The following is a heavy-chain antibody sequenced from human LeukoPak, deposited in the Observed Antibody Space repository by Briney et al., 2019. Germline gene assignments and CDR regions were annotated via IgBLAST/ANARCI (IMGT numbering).Heavy chain of an antibody. V-gene: IGHV4-4*07. CDR1: GGSINSCY. CDR2: IYTSGST. J-gene: IGHJ6*03. Sequence: PSETLSLTCTVSGGSINSCYWSWLRQPAGKGLEWIGRIYTSGSTNYNPSLKSRVTMSVDTSKNQFSLKLSSVTAADTAVYYCAAQSYYYYYMDVWGKGTTVTVSS. CDR3: AAQSYYYYYMDV.